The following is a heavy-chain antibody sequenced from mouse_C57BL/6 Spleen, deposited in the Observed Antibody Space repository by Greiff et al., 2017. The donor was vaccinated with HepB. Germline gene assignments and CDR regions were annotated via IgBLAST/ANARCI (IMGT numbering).Heavy chain of an antibody. J-gene: IGHJ3*01. Sequence: EVKLVESGGGLVKPGGSLKLSCAASGFTFSDYGMHWVRQAPEKGLEWVAYISSGSSTIYYADTVKGRFTISRDNAKNTLFLQMTSLRSEDTAMYYCARQLWDGEFAYWGQGTLVTVSA. CDR2: ISSGSSTI. D-gene: IGHD1-1*02. V-gene: IGHV5-17*01. CDR1: GFTFSDYG. CDR3: ARQLWDGEFAY.